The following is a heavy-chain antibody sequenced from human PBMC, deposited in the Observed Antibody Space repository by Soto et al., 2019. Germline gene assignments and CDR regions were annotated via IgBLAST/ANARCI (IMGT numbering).Heavy chain of an antibody. CDR3: SKESGYYTSGMDV. V-gene: IGHV3-21*01. Sequence: GGSLRLSCAASGFTFSSYSMNWVRQAPGKGLEWVSSISSSSSYIYYADSVKGRFTISRDNAKNSLYLQMNSLRAEDTAVYYCSKESGYYTSGMDVLAQGTTLTVSS. CDR2: ISSSSSYI. J-gene: IGHJ6*02. CDR1: GFTFSSYS. D-gene: IGHD3-3*01.